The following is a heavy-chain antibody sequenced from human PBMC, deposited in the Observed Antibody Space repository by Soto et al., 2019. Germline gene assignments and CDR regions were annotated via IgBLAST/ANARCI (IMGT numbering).Heavy chain of an antibody. CDR2: ISGRGEST. CDR3: ARWREQQLSRGYYGMDV. Sequence: EAQLLASGGGLVQPGGSLRLSCAASGFTFSSYAMSWVRQAPGKGLEWVSAISGRGESTNYADSVKGRFTISRDNSKNTLILQMNSLRAEDTAVYYCARWREQQLSRGYYGMDVWGQGTTVTVSS. J-gene: IGHJ6*02. CDR1: GFTFSSYA. D-gene: IGHD6-13*01. V-gene: IGHV3-23*01.